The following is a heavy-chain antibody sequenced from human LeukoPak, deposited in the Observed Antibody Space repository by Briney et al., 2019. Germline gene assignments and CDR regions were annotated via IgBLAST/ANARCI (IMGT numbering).Heavy chain of an antibody. V-gene: IGHV3-23*01. Sequence: GGSLRLSCEASGFTFSSYAFAWVRQAPGKGLEWVAAVTGGGGGTHFADSVKGRFTISRDNSKNTMYLQMDSLRDEDTAVYFCGSDPNGDYVGALGYWGRGALVTVS. D-gene: IGHD4-17*01. CDR2: VTGGGGGT. CDR3: GSDPNGDYVGALGY. CDR1: GFTFSSYA. J-gene: IGHJ4*01.